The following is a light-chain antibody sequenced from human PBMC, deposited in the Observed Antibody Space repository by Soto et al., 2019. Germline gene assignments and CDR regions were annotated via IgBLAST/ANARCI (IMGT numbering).Light chain of an antibody. Sequence: EILITQSPATLSVSPGEGATLSCRASQGIGDTLAWYQQKPGQAPRILIYDASNRDTGIPARFSGRGSGTDFTLTISRLEPEDFEVYYCQQRSNWPPTFGQGTKVDIK. CDR1: QGIGDT. J-gene: IGKJ1*01. CDR2: DAS. CDR3: QQRSNWPPT. V-gene: IGKV3-11*01.